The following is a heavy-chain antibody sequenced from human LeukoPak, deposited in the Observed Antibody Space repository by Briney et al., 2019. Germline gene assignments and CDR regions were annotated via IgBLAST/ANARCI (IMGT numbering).Heavy chain of an antibody. D-gene: IGHD6-6*01. CDR1: GESFSDYY. Sequence: SETLSLTCAVYGESFSDYYRSWIRQPPGKGLESIGEINHSGSTNYSPSLKSRVTISVNTSKNQFSLKLTSVTAADTAVYYCARAGFALAPHRGTPFDYWGQGTLVTVSS. J-gene: IGHJ4*02. CDR3: ARAGFALAPHRGTPFDY. CDR2: INHSGST. V-gene: IGHV4-34*01.